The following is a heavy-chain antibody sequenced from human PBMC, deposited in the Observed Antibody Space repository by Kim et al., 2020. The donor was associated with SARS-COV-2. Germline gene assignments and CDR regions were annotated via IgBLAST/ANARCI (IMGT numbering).Heavy chain of an antibody. V-gene: IGHV1-18*01. J-gene: IGHJ6*02. CDR1: GYTFTSYG. CDR2: ISAYNGNT. Sequence: ASVKVSCKASGYTFTSYGISWVRQASGQGLEWMGWISAYNGNTNYAQKLQGRVTMTTDTSTSTAYMELRSLRSDDTAVYYCARDHPLPDGSGTYYYYYYGMDVWGQGTTVTVSS. CDR3: ARDHPLPDGSGTYYYYYYGMDV. D-gene: IGHD3-10*01.